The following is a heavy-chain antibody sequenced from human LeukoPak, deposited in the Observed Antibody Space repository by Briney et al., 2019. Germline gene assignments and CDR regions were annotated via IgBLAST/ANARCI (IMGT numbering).Heavy chain of an antibody. CDR1: GGSFIGYY. D-gene: IGHD2-21*02. Sequence: SETLSLTCAVYGGSFIGYYWSWVRQPPGKGLEWIGEINHSGSTNYNPSLKSRVTISVDTSKNQFSLKLSSVTAVDTAVYYCARGHSSVVTAIPYYFDYWGQGTLVTVSS. V-gene: IGHV4-34*01. J-gene: IGHJ4*02. CDR2: INHSGST. CDR3: ARGHSSVVTAIPYYFDY.